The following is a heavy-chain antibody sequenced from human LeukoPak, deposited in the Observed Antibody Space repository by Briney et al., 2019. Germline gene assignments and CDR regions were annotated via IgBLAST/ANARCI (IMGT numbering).Heavy chain of an antibody. CDR3: ARAVGATKLDY. CDR1: GGSISRGGYY. V-gene: IGHV4-31*03. J-gene: IGHJ4*02. D-gene: IGHD1-26*01. Sequence: SETLSLTCTVSGGSISRGGYYWSWIRQHPEKGLEWIGYIYHSGSIYYNPSLKSRVTISVDTSKNQFSLKVSSVTAADTAVYYCARAVGATKLDYWGQGALVTVSS. CDR2: IYHSGSI.